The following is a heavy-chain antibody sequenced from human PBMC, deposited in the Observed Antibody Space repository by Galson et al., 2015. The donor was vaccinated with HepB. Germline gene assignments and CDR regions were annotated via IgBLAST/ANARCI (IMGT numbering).Heavy chain of an antibody. CDR2: IVVGSGNT. CDR3: AAEEIVGDNQRSYYYGMDV. CDR1: GFTFTSSA. V-gene: IGHV1-58*02. J-gene: IGHJ6*02. Sequence: SVKVSCKASGFTFTSSAMQWVRQARGQRLEWIGWIVVGSGNTNYAQKFQERVTITRDMSTSTAYMELSSLRSEDTAVYYCAAEEIVGDNQRSYYYGMDVWGQGTTVTVSS. D-gene: IGHD1-26*01.